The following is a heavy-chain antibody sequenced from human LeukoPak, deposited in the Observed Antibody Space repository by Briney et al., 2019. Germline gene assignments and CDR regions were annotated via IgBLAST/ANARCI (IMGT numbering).Heavy chain of an antibody. Sequence: GGSLRLSCAASGFIFSSYWMNWARRAPGKGLEWVANIKQDGSEKNYVDSVKGRFTISRDNAKNSLYLQMNNLRVEDTAMYYCAGGTGFIIKDWGQGTLVTVSS. J-gene: IGHJ4*02. D-gene: IGHD3-9*01. V-gene: IGHV3-7*03. CDR2: IKQDGSEK. CDR3: AGGTGFIIKD. CDR1: GFIFSSYW.